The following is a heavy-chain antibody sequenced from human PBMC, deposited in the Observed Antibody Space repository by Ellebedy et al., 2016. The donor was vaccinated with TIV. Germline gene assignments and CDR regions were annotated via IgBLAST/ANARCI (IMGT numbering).Heavy chain of an antibody. Sequence: PGGSLRLSCAASGFTFSPYAMAWVRQAPGKGLEWVSGIVGRGAQKYADSVKGRFTISRDNSKRTVDLQMNSLRAEDTAVYFCAKDRTPGDGYWVFDNWGQGTLVSVSS. D-gene: IGHD5-18*01. J-gene: IGHJ4*02. CDR2: IVGRGA. CDR3: AKDRTPGDGYWVFDN. V-gene: IGHV3-23*01. CDR1: GFTFSPYA.